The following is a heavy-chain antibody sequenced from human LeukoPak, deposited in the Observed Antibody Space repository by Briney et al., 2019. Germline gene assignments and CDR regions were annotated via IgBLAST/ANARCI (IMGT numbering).Heavy chain of an antibody. CDR1: GFTFSSYG. Sequence: TGGSLRLSCAASGFTFSSYGMHWVRQAPGKGLEWVAFIRYDGSNKYYADSVKGRFTISRDNSKNTLYLQMNSLRVEDTAVYYCAKGYSGSYYSFDYWGQGTLVTVSS. CDR3: AKGYSGSYYSFDY. J-gene: IGHJ4*02. V-gene: IGHV3-30*02. D-gene: IGHD1-26*01. CDR2: IRYDGSNK.